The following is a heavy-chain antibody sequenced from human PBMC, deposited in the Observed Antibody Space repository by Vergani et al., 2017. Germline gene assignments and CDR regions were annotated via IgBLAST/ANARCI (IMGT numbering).Heavy chain of an antibody. J-gene: IGHJ4*02. V-gene: IGHV4-4*07. D-gene: IGHD3-22*01. Sequence: QVQLQESGPGLVKPSETLSLTCTVSGGSISSYYWSWIRQPAGKGLEWIGRIYTSGSTNYNPSLKSRVTMSVDKSKNQFSLKLSSVTAADKAVYYCARSYYYDSSGYYLDYWGQGTLVTVSS. CDR3: ARSYYYDSSGYYLDY. CDR1: GGSISSYY. CDR2: IYTSGST.